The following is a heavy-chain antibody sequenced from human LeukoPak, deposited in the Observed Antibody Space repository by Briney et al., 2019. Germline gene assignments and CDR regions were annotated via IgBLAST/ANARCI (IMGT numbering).Heavy chain of an antibody. D-gene: IGHD3-22*01. J-gene: IGHJ4*02. V-gene: IGHV3-7*04. CDR3: ARGSHDNSGYRYFFDY. CDR2: LRQDAGVE. Sequence: PGGSLRLSCAASGFTFSNYWMSWVRQAPGKGLEWVANLRQDAGVEYYVDSVRGRFTISRDNIKNSLFLQMNSLRAEDTALYFCARGSHDNSGYRYFFDYWGQGTLVTVSS. CDR1: GFTFSNYW.